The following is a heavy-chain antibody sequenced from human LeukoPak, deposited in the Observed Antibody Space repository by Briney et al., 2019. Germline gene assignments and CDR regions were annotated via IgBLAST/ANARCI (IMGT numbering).Heavy chain of an antibody. CDR1: GFTFGSYW. CDR3: ARDGEQWPRAVDY. J-gene: IGHJ4*02. V-gene: IGHV3-74*01. Sequence: PGGSLRLSCAASGFTFGSYWMHWVRQAPGKGLVWVSRINSDGSSTSYADSVKGRFTISRDNAKNTLYLQMNSLRAEDTAVYYCARDGEQWPRAVDYWGQGTLVTVSS. D-gene: IGHD6-19*01. CDR2: INSDGSST.